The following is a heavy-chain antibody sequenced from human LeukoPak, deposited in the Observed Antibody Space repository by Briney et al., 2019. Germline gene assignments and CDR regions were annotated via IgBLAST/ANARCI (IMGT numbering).Heavy chain of an antibody. Sequence: GESLKISCKGSGYSFTSYWIGWVRQMPGKGLEWMGIIYPGDSDTRYSPSFQGQVTISADKSISTAYLQWSSLKASDTAMYYCARRGMECSGGSCYPNFFDYWGQGTLVTVSS. V-gene: IGHV5-51*01. CDR2: IYPGDSDT. D-gene: IGHD2-15*01. J-gene: IGHJ4*02. CDR1: GYSFTSYW. CDR3: ARRGMECSGGSCYPNFFDY.